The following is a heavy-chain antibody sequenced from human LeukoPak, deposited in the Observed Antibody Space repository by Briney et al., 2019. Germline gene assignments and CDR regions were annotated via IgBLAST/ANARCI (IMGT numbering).Heavy chain of an antibody. J-gene: IGHJ4*02. CDR1: GFSFSSYP. CDR3: VRVFGSGWMYCDL. D-gene: IGHD6-19*01. V-gene: IGHV3-21*01. CDR2: FSSGSSYI. Sequence: PGGSLILSCAAAGFSFSSYPMNWVRQAPGKGLEWVSSFSSGSSYIYYADSVKGRSTISRDNAKNSLHLQMNSLTADDAAVYYCVRVFGSGWMYCDLWGQGTLVRV.